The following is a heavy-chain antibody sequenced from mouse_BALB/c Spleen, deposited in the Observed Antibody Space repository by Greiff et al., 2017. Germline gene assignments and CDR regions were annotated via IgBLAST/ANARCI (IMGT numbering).Heavy chain of an antibody. J-gene: IGHJ3*01. CDR2: IYPSDSYT. D-gene: IGHD2-1*01. V-gene: IGHV1-69*02. CDR1: GYTFTSYW. CDR3: ARRDGKVWFAY. Sequence: VQLQQSGAELVRPGASVKLSCKASGYTFTSYWINWVKQRPGQGLEWIGNIYPSDSYTNYNQKFKDKATLTVDTSSSTAYMQLSSLTSEDSAVYFCARRDGKVWFAYWGQGTLVTVSA.